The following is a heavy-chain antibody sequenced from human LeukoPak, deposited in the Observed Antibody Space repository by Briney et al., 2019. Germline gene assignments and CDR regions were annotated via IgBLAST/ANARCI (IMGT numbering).Heavy chain of an antibody. J-gene: IGHJ6*02. CDR2: ISAYNGYT. D-gene: IGHD3-10*01. Sequence: ASVKVSCKTSGYTFTNYSVSWVRQAPGQGLEWMGWISAYNGYTNYAQKLQVRVTMTRNTSISTAYMELSSLRSEDTAVYYCARIWTYYYGMDVWGQGTTVTVSS. CDR1: GYTFTNYS. CDR3: ARIWTYYYGMDV. V-gene: IGHV1-18*01.